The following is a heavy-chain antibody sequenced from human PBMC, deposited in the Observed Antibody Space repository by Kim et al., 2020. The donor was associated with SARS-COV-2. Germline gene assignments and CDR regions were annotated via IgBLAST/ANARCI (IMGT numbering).Heavy chain of an antibody. Sequence: SETLSLTCTVSGGSISSYYWSWIRQPPGKGLEWIGYIYYSGGTKYNPSLKSRVTISADTSKNQFSLKLSSVTAADTAVYYCAREYGSGLGYWGQGTLVTVSS. CDR1: GGSISSYY. D-gene: IGHD3-10*01. V-gene: IGHV4-59*01. CDR3: AREYGSGLGY. CDR2: IYYSGGT. J-gene: IGHJ4*02.